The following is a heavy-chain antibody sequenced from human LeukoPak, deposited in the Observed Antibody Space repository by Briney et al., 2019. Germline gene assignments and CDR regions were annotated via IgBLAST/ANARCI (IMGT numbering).Heavy chain of an antibody. V-gene: IGHV4-39*07. Sequence: PSETLSLTCTVSGGSISSGDYYWSWIRQPPGKGLEWIGEIYHSGSTNYNPSLKSRVTISVDKSKNQFSLKLSSVTAADTAVYYCARDGGGWSVDYWGQGTLVTVSS. CDR1: GGSISSGDYY. CDR2: IYHSGST. CDR3: ARDGGGWSVDY. J-gene: IGHJ4*02. D-gene: IGHD6-19*01.